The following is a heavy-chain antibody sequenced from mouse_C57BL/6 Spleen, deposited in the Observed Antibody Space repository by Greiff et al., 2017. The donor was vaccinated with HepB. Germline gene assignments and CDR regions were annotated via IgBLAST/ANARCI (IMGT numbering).Heavy chain of an antibody. Sequence: QVQLQQSGAELVRPGSSVKLSCKASGYTFTSYWMHWVKQRPIQGLEWIGNIDPSDSETHYNQKFKDKATLTVDKSSSTAYMQLSSLTSEDSAVYYCARRGTAQVHWYFDVWGTGTTVTVSS. CDR2: IDPSDSET. D-gene: IGHD3-2*02. CDR1: GYTFTSYW. V-gene: IGHV1-52*01. CDR3: ARRGTAQVHWYFDV. J-gene: IGHJ1*03.